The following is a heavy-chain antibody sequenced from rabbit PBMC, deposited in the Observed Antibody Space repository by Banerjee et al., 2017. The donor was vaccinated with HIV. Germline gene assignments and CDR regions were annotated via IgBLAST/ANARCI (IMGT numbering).Heavy chain of an antibody. J-gene: IGHJ5*01. CDR1: GFSFSDKYV. CDR3: ARDWGAYAGHGYATGWLDL. V-gene: IGHV1S40*01. D-gene: IGHD6-1*01. CDR2: INTSSGST. Sequence: QSLEESGGDLVKPGRSLTLTCTASGFSFSDKYVMCWVRQAPGKGLEWIACINTSSGSTVYATWAKGRFTISRTSSTTVAPQMTSLTAADTATYFCARDWGAYAGHGYATGWLDLWGQGTLVTVS.